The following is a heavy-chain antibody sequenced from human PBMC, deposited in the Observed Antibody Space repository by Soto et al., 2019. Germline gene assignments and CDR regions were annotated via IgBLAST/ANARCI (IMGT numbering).Heavy chain of an antibody. V-gene: IGHV4-59*01. J-gene: IGHJ1*01. CDR1: GGSISSYY. D-gene: IGHD2-15*01. CDR3: ARGGGYCSGGSCYPKIAEYFQH. Sequence: SETLSLTCTVSGGSISSYYWSWIRQPPGKGLEWIGYIYYSGSTNYNPSLKSRVTISVDTSKNQFSLKLSSVTAADTAVYYCARGGGYCSGGSCYPKIAEYFQHWGQGTLVTVSS. CDR2: IYYSGST.